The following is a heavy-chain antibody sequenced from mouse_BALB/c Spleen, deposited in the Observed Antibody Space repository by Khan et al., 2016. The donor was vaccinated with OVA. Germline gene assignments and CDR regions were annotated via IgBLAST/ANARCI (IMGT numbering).Heavy chain of an antibody. CDR3: ASQPYYPYYVMDY. CDR2: IWSDGST. V-gene: IGHV2-6-1*01. J-gene: IGHJ4*01. D-gene: IGHD2-10*01. CDR1: GFSLTNYG. Sequence: QVQLKESGPGLVAPSQSLSITCTISGFSLTNYGVHWVRQPPGKGLEWLGVIWSDGSTTYNSDLKSRLSISKDNSKSQVFLKMNRLQTDDTDMYSWASQPYYPYYVMDYWGQGTSVTVSS.